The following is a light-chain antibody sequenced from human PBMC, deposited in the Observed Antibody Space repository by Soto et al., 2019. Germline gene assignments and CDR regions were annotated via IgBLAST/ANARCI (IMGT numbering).Light chain of an antibody. CDR1: QSVSHH. J-gene: IGKJ4*01. CDR2: DAS. Sequence: EIVLTQSPATLSLSPGERATLSCRASQSVSHHLAWYQQKPGQPPRLLIYDASNRAAGIPARFSGSGSGTDLTLTISSLEPEDVAVYYCQQRSNWPPILTFGGGTKVEIK. V-gene: IGKV3-11*01. CDR3: QQRSNWPPILT.